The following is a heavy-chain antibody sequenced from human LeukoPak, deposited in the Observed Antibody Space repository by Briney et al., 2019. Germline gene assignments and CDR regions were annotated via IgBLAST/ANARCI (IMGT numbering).Heavy chain of an antibody. CDR2: IYYSGST. CDR3: AGGLYPYYCYT. J-gene: IGHJ4*02. V-gene: IGHV4-59*01. D-gene: IGHD2-2*02. CDR1: GGSISSYY. Sequence: SETLSLTCTVSGGSISSYYWSWIRQPPGKGREWIGYIYYSGSTNYNPSLKSRVTISVDTSKNQFSLKLSSVTAADTAVYYCAGGLYPYYCYTWGEGTLVTLSS.